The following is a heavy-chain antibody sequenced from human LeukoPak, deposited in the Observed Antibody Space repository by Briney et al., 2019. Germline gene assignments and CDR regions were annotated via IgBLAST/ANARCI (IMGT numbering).Heavy chain of an antibody. Sequence: SGGSLRLSCAASGFTFSTYAMHWVRQAPGKGLEWVAVMSYDGNNKNYADSVKGRFTISRDKSKNTLYLQMNSLRAEDTALYYCARSPGILGANYFDYWGQGTLVTVSS. CDR2: MSYDGNNK. D-gene: IGHD1-26*01. CDR1: GFTFSTYA. CDR3: ARSPGILGANYFDY. V-gene: IGHV3-30*04. J-gene: IGHJ4*02.